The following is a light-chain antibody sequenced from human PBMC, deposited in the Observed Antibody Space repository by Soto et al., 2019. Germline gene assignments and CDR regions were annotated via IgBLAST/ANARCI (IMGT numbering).Light chain of an antibody. CDR2: GAS. V-gene: IGKV3-15*01. CDR1: QTISSN. Sequence: DIVMTQSPATLSVSPGERATLSCRASQTISSNLAWYQQKPGQTPRLLIYGASTRAAGIPARFSGSGSGTDFSLSITSLQSEDFAVYDCQQYNNWPPFTVGPGTKVDIK. J-gene: IGKJ3*01. CDR3: QQYNNWPPFT.